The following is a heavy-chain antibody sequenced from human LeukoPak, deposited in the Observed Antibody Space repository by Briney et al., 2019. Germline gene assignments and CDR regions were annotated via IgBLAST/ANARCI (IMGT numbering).Heavy chain of an antibody. CDR2: IYYSGST. V-gene: IGHV4-59*01. CDR1: GGSISSYY. CDR3: ARAGVSAGRYYDFWSGYYNWFDP. D-gene: IGHD3-3*01. J-gene: IGHJ5*02. Sequence: PSETLSLTCTVSGGSISSYYWSWIRQPPGKGLEWIGYIYYSGSTNYNPSLKSRVTISVDTSKNQFSLKLSSVTAADTAVYYCARAGVSAGRYYDFWSGYYNWFDPWGQGTLVTASS.